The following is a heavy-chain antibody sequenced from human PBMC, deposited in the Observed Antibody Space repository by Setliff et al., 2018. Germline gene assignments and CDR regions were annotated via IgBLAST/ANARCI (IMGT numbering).Heavy chain of an antibody. D-gene: IGHD5-12*01. V-gene: IGHV4-39*01. CDR1: DDSFYSDYYF. J-gene: IGHJ4*02. Sequence: PSETLSLTCSVSDDSFYSDYYFWGWIRRPPGKGLEWIATISSSGATNYNSSLKSRVTLSRDVAKRQFALNLRSVTAVDTAVYYCAREGRWDYNYPIYWGQGILVTVSS. CDR3: AREGRWDYNYPIY. CDR2: ISSSGAT.